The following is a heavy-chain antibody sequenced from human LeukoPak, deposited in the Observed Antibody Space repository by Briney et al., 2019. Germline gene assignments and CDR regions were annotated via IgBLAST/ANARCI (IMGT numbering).Heavy chain of an antibody. CDR2: ISGSGGST. V-gene: IGHV3-23*01. CDR1: GFTFSSYG. J-gene: IGHJ4*02. CDR3: AKLLIGGDTFDY. Sequence: PGGSLRLSCAASGFTFSSYGMSWVRQAPGKGLEWVSAISGSGGSTYYADSVKGRFTISRDNSKNTLYLQMNSLRAEDTAVYYCAKLLIGGDTFDYWGQGTLVTVSS. D-gene: IGHD2-21*01.